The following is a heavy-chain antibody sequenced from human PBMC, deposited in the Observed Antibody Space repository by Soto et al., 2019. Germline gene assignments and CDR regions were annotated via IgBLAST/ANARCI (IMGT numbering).Heavy chain of an antibody. CDR1: GYTFTGYY. D-gene: IGHD3-22*01. CDR2: INPNSGGT. Sequence: QVQLVQSGAEVKKPGASVKVSCKASGYTFTGYYMHWVRQAPGQGLEWMGWINPNSGGTNYAQKFQGRVNMTRDTSISTAYMELSRLRSDDTAVYYFARDLVASPPAPHRVVVAPWGQGTLVTVSS. J-gene: IGHJ5*02. V-gene: IGHV1-2*02. CDR3: ARDLVASPPAPHRVVVAP.